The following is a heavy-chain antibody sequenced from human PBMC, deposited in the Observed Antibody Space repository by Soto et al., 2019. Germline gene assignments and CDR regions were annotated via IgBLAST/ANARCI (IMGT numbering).Heavy chain of an antibody. Sequence: GGSLRLSCAASGFTFSSYGMHWVRQAPGKGLEWVAVISYDGSNKYYADSVKGRFTISRDNSKNTLCLQMNSLRAEDTAVYYCAKHPMGHKYYYDSSGYPPHYYGMDVWGQGTTVTVSS. V-gene: IGHV3-30*18. CDR3: AKHPMGHKYYYDSSGYPPHYYGMDV. CDR1: GFTFSSYG. CDR2: ISYDGSNK. J-gene: IGHJ6*02. D-gene: IGHD3-22*01.